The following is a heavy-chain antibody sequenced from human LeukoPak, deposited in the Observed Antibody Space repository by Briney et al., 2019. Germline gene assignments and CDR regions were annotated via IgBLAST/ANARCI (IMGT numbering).Heavy chain of an antibody. V-gene: IGHV4-38-2*02. CDR2: IYYSGST. D-gene: IGHD6-13*01. Sequence: SETLSLTCTVSGYSISSGYYWGWIRQPPGKGLAWIGSIYYSGSTYYNPSLKSRVTISVDTSKNQFSLKLSSVTAADTAVYYCARAGSSSWYLDYWGQGTLVTVSS. CDR3: ARAGSSSWYLDY. CDR1: GYSISSGYY. J-gene: IGHJ4*02.